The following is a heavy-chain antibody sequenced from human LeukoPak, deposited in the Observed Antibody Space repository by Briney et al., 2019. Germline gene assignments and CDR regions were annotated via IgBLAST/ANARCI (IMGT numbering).Heavy chain of an antibody. CDR1: GFTFSSYR. CDR2: ISSSSSYI. D-gene: IGHD3-3*01. V-gene: IGHV3-21*01. Sequence: PGGSLRLSCAASGFTFSSYRMNWVRQAPGKGLEWVSSISSSSSYIYYADSVKGRFTISRDNAKNSLYLQMNSLRAEDTAVYYCARDFWSGYQNWFDPWGQGTLVTVSS. J-gene: IGHJ5*02. CDR3: ARDFWSGYQNWFDP.